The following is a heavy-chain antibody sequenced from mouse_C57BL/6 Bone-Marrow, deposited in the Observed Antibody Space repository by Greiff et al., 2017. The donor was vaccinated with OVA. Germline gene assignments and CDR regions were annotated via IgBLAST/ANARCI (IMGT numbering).Heavy chain of an antibody. CDR1: GYTFTSYD. V-gene: IGHV1-85*01. CDR2: IYPRDGST. J-gene: IGHJ4*01. D-gene: IGHD2-4*01. Sequence: QVQLQQPGAELVKPGASVKMSCKASGYTFTSYDINWVKQRPGQGLEWIGWIYPRDGSTKYNEKFKGKATLTVDTSSSTAYMELHSLTSEDSAVYFCAGDYDVGGYAMDYWGQGTSVTVSS. CDR3: AGDYDVGGYAMDY.